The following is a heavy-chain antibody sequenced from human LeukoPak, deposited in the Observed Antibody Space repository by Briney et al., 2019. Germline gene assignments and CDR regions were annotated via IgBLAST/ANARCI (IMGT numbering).Heavy chain of an antibody. CDR1: GYTFTSYG. D-gene: IGHD3-22*01. J-gene: IGHJ4*02. Sequence: GASVKVSCKASGYTFTSYGISWVRQAPGQGLEWMGGIIPIFGTANYAQKFQGRVTITADKSTSTAYMELSSLRSEDTAVYYCASEDSSGYYSYTPHFDYWGQGTLVTVSS. CDR3: ASEDSSGYYSYTPHFDY. CDR2: IIPIFGTA. V-gene: IGHV1-69*06.